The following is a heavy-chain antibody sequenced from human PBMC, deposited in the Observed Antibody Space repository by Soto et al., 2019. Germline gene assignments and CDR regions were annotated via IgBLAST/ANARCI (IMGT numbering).Heavy chain of an antibody. J-gene: IGHJ3*02. Sequence: SETLSLTCTVSGGSISSGGYYWSWIRQHPGKGLEWIGYIYYSGSTYYNPSLKSRVTISVDTSKNQFSLKLSSVTAADTAVYYCARVEYYYGSGSYAFDIWGQGTMVTVS. V-gene: IGHV4-31*03. CDR3: ARVEYYYGSGSYAFDI. CDR2: IYYSGST. CDR1: GGSISSGGYY. D-gene: IGHD3-10*01.